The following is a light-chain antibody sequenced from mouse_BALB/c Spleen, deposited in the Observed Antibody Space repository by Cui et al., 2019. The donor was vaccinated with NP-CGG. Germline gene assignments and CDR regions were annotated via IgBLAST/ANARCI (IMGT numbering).Light chain of an antibody. CDR3: ALWYSNHWV. CDR1: TGAVTTRNY. Sequence: QPFLTKDLALTTSPGETVTLTCRSSTGAVTTRNYANWVPEKPDHLFTGLIGGTNNRTPGVPARFSGSLIGDKAALTITGAQTEDEAIYFCALWYSNHWVFGGGTKLTVL. CDR2: GTN. V-gene: IGLV1*01. J-gene: IGLJ1*01.